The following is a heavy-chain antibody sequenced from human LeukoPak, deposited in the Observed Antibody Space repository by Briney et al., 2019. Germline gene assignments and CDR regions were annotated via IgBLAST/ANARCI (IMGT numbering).Heavy chain of an antibody. V-gene: IGHV4-31*03. J-gene: IGHJ4*02. CDR3: ARDQHDYVWGSYPGDY. CDR2: IYYSGST. D-gene: IGHD3-16*01. CDR1: GGSISSGGYY. Sequence: PSETLSLTCTVSGGSISSGGYYWSWIRQHPGKGLEWIGYIYYSGSTYYNPSLKSRVTISVDTSKNQFSLKRSSVTAADTAVYYCARDQHDYVWGSYPGDYWGQGTLVTVSS.